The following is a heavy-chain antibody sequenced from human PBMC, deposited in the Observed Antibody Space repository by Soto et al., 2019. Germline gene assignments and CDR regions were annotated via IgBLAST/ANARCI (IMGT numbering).Heavy chain of an antibody. CDR1: GFTFSSYA. J-gene: IGHJ5*02. CDR2: ISGSGGST. CDR3: ANPLGYIAAARIPCFDP. D-gene: IGHD6-13*01. Sequence: PGGSLRLSCAASGFTFSSYAMSWVRQAPGKGLEWVSAISGSGGSTYYADSVKGRFTISRDNSKNTLYLQMNSLRAEDTAVYYCANPLGYIAAARIPCFDPWGQGTLVTVSS. V-gene: IGHV3-23*01.